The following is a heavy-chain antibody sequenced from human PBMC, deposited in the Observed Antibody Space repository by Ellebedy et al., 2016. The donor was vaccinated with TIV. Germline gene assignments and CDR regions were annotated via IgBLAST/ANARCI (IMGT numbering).Heavy chain of an antibody. D-gene: IGHD4-17*01. CDR3: ARRGSYGDYAVQVNKWFDA. CDR1: GFSFRNYW. V-gene: IGHV3-7*01. J-gene: IGHJ5*02. Sequence: PGGSLRLSCAASGFSFRNYWMSWVRQAPGKGLEWVANIYQDGSEKYYVDSVEGRFTISRDNAKNSLYLEMKSLRAEETAVYYCARRGSYGDYAVQVNKWFDAWGQGTPVIVSP. CDR2: IYQDGSEK.